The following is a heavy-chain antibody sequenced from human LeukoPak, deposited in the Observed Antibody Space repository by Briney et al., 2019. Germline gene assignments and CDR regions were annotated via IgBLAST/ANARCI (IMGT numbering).Heavy chain of an antibody. CDR1: RDTVTSYSAA. CDR2: TYYRSKWNN. V-gene: IGHV6-1*01. CDR3: TRSPSRVRGVDYYGMDV. D-gene: IGHD3-10*01. J-gene: IGHJ6*02. Sequence: SQTLSLTCAISRDTVTSYSAAWNWIRQSPSRGLEWLGRTYYRSKWNNYYAVSVKSPITINPDTSKNQISLQLNSVTPEDTAGYYCTRSPSRVRGVDYYGMDVWGEGTTVTVP.